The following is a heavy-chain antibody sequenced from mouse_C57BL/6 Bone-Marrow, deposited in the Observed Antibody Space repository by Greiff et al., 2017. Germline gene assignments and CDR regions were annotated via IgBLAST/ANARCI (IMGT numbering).Heavy chain of an antibody. D-gene: IGHD1-1*01. J-gene: IGHJ2*01. Sequence: VQLQQSGAELARPGASVKLSCKASGYTFTSYGISWVKQRTGQGLEWIGEIYPRSGNTYYNEKFKGKATLTADKYSSTAYMELRSLTAEDSAVYFCARGRAITTEDYWGQGTTLTVSS. CDR1: GYTFTSYG. CDR2: IYPRSGNT. CDR3: ARGRAITTEDY. V-gene: IGHV1-81*01.